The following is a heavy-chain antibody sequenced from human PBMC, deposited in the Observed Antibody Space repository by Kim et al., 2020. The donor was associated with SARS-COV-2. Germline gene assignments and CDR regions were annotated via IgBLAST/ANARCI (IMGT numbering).Heavy chain of an antibody. D-gene: IGHD3-22*01. J-gene: IGHJ6*02. CDR1: GGSFSGYY. Sequence: SETLSLTCAVYGGSFSGYYWSWIRQPPGKGLEWIGEINHSGSTNYNPSLKSRVTISVDTSKNQFSLKLSSVTAADTAVYYCATAKKRYYYDSSGYYLGGMDVWGQGTTVTVSS. CDR2: INHSGST. CDR3: ATAKKRYYYDSSGYYLGGMDV. V-gene: IGHV4-34*01.